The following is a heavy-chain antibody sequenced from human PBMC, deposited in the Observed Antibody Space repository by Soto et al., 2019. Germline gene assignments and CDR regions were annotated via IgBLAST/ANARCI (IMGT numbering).Heavy chain of an antibody. V-gene: IGHV3-48*03. J-gene: IGHJ4*02. D-gene: IGHD1-26*01. CDR2: ISSSGSTI. CDR3: ASWMGASVDY. Sequence: GGSLRLCCAASGFTFSSYEMNWVRQAPGKGLEWVSYISSSGSTIYYADSVKGRFTISRDNAKNSLYLQMNSLRAEDTAVYYCASWMGASVDYWGQGTLVTVSS. CDR1: GFTFSSYE.